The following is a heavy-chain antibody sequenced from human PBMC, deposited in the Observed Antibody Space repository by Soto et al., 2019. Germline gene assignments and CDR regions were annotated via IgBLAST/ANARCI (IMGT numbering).Heavy chain of an antibody. D-gene: IGHD3-10*01. CDR2: IFPLLAMV. CDR3: AKEDGVGFKS. CDR1: GGDLSNSG. V-gene: IGHV1-69*04. J-gene: IGHJ4*02. Sequence: QVNLVQSGTEMKKPGSSVMVSCKVSGGDLSNSGISWVRQAPGQGLEWMGGIFPLLAMVDYSQKFQGRVTSSVDESTHTAYMVLVSMIPEDTAVYHSAKEDGVGFKSWGQGTLVIVSS.